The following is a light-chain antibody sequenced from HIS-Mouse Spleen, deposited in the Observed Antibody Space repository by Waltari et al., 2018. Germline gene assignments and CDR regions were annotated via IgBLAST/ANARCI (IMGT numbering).Light chain of an antibody. J-gene: IGLJ2*01. CDR3: AAWDDSLSGHVV. Sequence: QSVLTQPPSASGTPGQRVTISCSGSSPHIGSNYVYWYQQLPGTAPKPLIYRNNQRPSGVPDRFSGSKSGTSASLAISGLRSEDEADYYCAAWDDSLSGHVVFGGGTKLTVL. CDR2: RNN. V-gene: IGLV1-47*01. CDR1: SPHIGSNY.